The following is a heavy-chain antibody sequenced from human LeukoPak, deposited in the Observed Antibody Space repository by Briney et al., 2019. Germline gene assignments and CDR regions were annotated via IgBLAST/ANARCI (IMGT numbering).Heavy chain of an antibody. CDR1: GYTFTGYY. CDR3: ARQEGMAAVNGDYYYGMDV. Sequence: GSVKVSCKASGYTFTGYYIHWVRQAPGQGPEWMGLINPNRGGTNFAQSFQGRVTMTRDTSITTAYMELNSLKSDDTAVYYCARQEGMAAVNGDYYYGMDVWGQGTTVTVSS. J-gene: IGHJ6*02. V-gene: IGHV1-2*02. D-gene: IGHD5-24*01. CDR2: INPNRGGT.